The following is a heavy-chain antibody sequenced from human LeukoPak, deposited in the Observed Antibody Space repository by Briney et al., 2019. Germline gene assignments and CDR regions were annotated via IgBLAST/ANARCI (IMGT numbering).Heavy chain of an antibody. J-gene: IGHJ4*02. Sequence: SETLSLTCTVSGGSISSYYWSWLRQPPGKGLKGIGYIYYIGSTHYNPSLKSRVTISVDTSKNQFSLKLSSVTAADTAVYYCAAHRDYVWGSYRYPPSFDYWGQGTLVTVSS. CDR2: IYYIGST. CDR3: AAHRDYVWGSYRYPPSFDY. CDR1: GGSISSYY. D-gene: IGHD3-16*02. V-gene: IGHV4-59*01.